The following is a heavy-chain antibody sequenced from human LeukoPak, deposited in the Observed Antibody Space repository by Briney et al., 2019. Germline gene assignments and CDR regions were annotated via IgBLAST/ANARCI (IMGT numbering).Heavy chain of an antibody. CDR3: ARHRFDYSGYDTIKTPPIRHNWFDP. D-gene: IGHD5-12*01. CDR2: IYYSGST. J-gene: IGHJ5*02. CDR1: GGSISSSSYY. V-gene: IGHV4-39*01. Sequence: PSETLSLTCTVSGGSISSSSYYWGWIRQPPGKGLEWIGSIYYSGSTYYNPSLKSRVTISVDTSKNQFSLKLGSVTAADTAVYYCARHRFDYSGYDTIKTPPIRHNWFDPWGQGTLVTVSS.